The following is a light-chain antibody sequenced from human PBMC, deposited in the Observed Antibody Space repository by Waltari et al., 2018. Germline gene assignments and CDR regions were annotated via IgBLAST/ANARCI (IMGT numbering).Light chain of an antibody. CDR2: GVS. Sequence: QSALTQPASVSGSPGQSITIPCTGTSSDVGNYNYVSWYQQHPGKVPKLLIYGVSNRSSGVSNRVSGSKSRNTASLTISGLQAEDEADYYCSSYTGGSTFYVFGTGTKVAVL. V-gene: IGLV2-14*01. J-gene: IGLJ1*01. CDR1: SSDVGNYNY. CDR3: SSYTGGSTFYV.